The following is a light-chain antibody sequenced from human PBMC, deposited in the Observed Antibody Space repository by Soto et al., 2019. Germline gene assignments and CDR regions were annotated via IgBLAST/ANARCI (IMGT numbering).Light chain of an antibody. J-gene: IGKJ1*01. Sequence: EIVLTQSPGTLSLSPGERATLSCRASQSVTSSYLAWWQQRPGQAPRLLIYGASSRATGIPARFSASGSGTDFTLTISDVQPEDFALYYCHQRQSWPRTFGQGTKVDIK. CDR1: QSVTSSY. V-gene: IGKV3-20*01. CDR2: GAS. CDR3: HQRQSWPRT.